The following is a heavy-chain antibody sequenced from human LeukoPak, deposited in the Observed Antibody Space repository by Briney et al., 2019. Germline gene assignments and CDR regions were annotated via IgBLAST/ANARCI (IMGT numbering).Heavy chain of an antibody. CDR3: ARDRPKLRFLEWSQYYFDY. CDR1: GYTFTGYY. D-gene: IGHD3-3*01. CDR2: INPNSGGT. V-gene: IGHV1-2*02. J-gene: IGHJ4*02. Sequence: ASVKVSCKASGYTFTGYYMHWVRQAPGQGPEWMGWINPNSGGTNYAQKFQGRVTMTRDTSISTAYMELSRLRSDDTAVYYCARDRPKLRFLEWSQYYFDYWGQGTLVTVSS.